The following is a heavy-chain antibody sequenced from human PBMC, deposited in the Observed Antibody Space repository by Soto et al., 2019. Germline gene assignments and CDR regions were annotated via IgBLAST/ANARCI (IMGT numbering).Heavy chain of an antibody. CDR3: ARGIESKAAAPPLDP. CDR1: GYTFTANA. J-gene: IGHJ5*02. Sequence: GASVKVSCKASGYTFTANALHWVRQGPGQRLEWMGWINPDKGNTKYSQNLQGRVTFTRDTSASTAYMELSNLRSEDTAVYYCARGIESKAAAPPLDPWGQGSLVTVSS. V-gene: IGHV1-3*01. D-gene: IGHD6-13*01. CDR2: INPDKGNT.